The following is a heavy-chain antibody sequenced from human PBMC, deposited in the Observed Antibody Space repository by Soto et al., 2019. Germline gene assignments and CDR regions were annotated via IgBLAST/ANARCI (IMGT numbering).Heavy chain of an antibody. Sequence: PGGSLRLSCAASGFTFSSNAMNWVRQAPGKGLQWVSVIDGSGTITYYADSVKGRFTISRDISKSTLYLQMSSLRAEYTAVYYCSIVSNSLGTMTGYWGQGTLVTVSS. CDR3: SIVSNSLGTMTGY. CDR2: IDGSGTIT. J-gene: IGHJ4*02. D-gene: IGHD3-9*01. CDR1: GFTFSSNA. V-gene: IGHV3-23*01.